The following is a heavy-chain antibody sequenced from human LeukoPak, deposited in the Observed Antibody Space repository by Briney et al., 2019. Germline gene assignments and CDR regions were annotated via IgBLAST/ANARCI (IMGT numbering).Heavy chain of an antibody. CDR2: ISYDGSNK. CDR3: VKATYCSGGSCYSYYFDY. D-gene: IGHD2-15*01. V-gene: IGHV3-30*18. J-gene: IGHJ4*02. Sequence: GGSLRLSCAASEFTFSSYGMHWVRQAPGKGLEWVAVISYDGSNKYYADSVKGRFTISRDNSKNTLYLQMSSLRAEDTAVYYCVKATYCSGGSCYSYYFDYWGQGTLVTVSS. CDR1: EFTFSSYG.